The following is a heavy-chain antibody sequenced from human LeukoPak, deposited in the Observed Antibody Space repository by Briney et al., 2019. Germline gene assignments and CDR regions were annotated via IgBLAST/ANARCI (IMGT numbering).Heavy chain of an antibody. CDR1: GFTFSEFA. CDR3: AKDSIERNGVYDALDI. CDR2: IGGGGVDR. Sequence: PGGSLRLSCVASGFTFSEFAMNWVRQVPGKGPEWVSHIGGGGVDREYEESVKGRFTVSRDNSRNSLYLQTNSLRGEDTAIYYCAKDSIERNGVYDALDIWGQGTKVAVAS. J-gene: IGHJ3*02. V-gene: IGHV3-23*01. D-gene: IGHD2-8*01.